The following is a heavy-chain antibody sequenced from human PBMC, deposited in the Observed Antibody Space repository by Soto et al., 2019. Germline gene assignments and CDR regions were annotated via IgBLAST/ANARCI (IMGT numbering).Heavy chain of an antibody. Sequence: VGSLRLSCAASGFTFSSYGMHWVRQAPGKGLEWVAVISYDGSNKYYADSVKGRFTISRDNSKNTLYLQMNSLRAEDTAVYYCAKEGGQYSSGWYFDYWGQGTLVTVSS. CDR1: GFTFSSYG. J-gene: IGHJ4*02. CDR3: AKEGGQYSSGWYFDY. V-gene: IGHV3-30*18. CDR2: ISYDGSNK. D-gene: IGHD6-19*01.